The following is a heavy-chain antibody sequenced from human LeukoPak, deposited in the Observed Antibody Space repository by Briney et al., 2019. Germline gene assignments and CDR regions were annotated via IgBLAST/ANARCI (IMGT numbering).Heavy chain of an antibody. J-gene: IGHJ3*02. V-gene: IGHV7-4-1*02. CDR2: INANTGNP. CDR1: GYTFTSYA. Sequence: ASVKVSCKASGYTFTSYAMNWVRQAPGQGLEWMGWINANTGNPTFAQGFTGRFVFSLDTSVSTTYLQISRLKAEDAAVYYCARSAPTFKDAFDIWGQGTMVTVSS. CDR3: ARSAPTFKDAFDI.